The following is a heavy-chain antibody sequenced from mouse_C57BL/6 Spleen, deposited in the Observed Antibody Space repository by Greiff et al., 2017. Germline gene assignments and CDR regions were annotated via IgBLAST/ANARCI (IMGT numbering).Heavy chain of an antibody. V-gene: IGHV1-81*01. J-gene: IGHJ4*01. CDR3: ARIFDYYGSSYDAMDY. CDR1: GYTFTSYG. D-gene: IGHD1-1*01. CDR2: IYPRSGNT. Sequence: VMLVESGAELARPGASVKLSCKASGYTFTSYGISWVKQRTGQGLEWIGEIYPRSGNTYYNEKFKGKATLTADKSSSTAYMELRSLTSEDSAVYFCARIFDYYGSSYDAMDYWGQGTSVTVSS.